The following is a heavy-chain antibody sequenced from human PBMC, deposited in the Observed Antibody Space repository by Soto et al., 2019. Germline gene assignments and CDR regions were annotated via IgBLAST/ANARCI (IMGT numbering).Heavy chain of an antibody. Sequence: PGGSLRLSCAASGFTFSSYGMHWVRQAPGKGLEWVAVISYDGSNKYYADSVKGRFTISRDNAKRSLYLQMNSLRAEDTAVYYCARDFYGGYTYGPGDYWGQGALVTVSS. V-gene: IGHV3-30*03. CDR2: ISYDGSNK. D-gene: IGHD5-18*01. CDR3: ARDFYGGYTYGPGDY. CDR1: GFTFSSYG. J-gene: IGHJ4*02.